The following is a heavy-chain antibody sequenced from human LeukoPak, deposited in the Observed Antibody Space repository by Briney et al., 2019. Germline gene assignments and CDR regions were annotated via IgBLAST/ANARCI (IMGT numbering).Heavy chain of an antibody. J-gene: IGHJ4*02. V-gene: IGHV1-2*06. CDR2: INPNTGGT. D-gene: IGHD2-8*02. Sequence: GASVKVSCKASGYTLTGYYMHRVRQAPGQGLEWMGRINPNTGGTNYAQKFQGRVAMTRDTSISTAYLDLSSLTADDTAVYYCARDSVLAAKWGQGTLVTVSS. CDR3: ARDSVLAAK. CDR1: GYTLTGYY.